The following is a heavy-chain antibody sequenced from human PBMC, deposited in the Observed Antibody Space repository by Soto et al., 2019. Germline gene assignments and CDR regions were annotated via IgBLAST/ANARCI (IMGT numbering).Heavy chain of an antibody. J-gene: IGHJ3*02. CDR1: GYTFTSYA. CDR3: ASSSSWYEDAFDI. Sequence: GASVKXSCKASGYTFTSYAMHWVRQAPGQRLEWMGWINAGNGNTKYSQKFQGRVTITRDTSASTAYMELSSLRSEDTAVYYCASSSSWYEDAFDIWGQGTMVTVSS. CDR2: INAGNGNT. V-gene: IGHV1-3*01. D-gene: IGHD6-13*01.